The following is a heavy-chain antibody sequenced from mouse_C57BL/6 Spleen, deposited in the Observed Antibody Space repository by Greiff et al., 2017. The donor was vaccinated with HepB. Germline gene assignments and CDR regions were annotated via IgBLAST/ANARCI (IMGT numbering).Heavy chain of an antibody. CDR3: ATHYYGSSRYAMDY. V-gene: IGHV1-55*01. Sequence: QVQLQQSGAELVKPGASVKMSCKASGYTFTSYWITWVKQRPGQGLEWIGDIYPGSGSTNYNEKFKSKATLTVDTSSSTAYMQLSSLTSEDSAVYYCATHYYGSSRYAMDYWGQGTSVTVSS. CDR2: IYPGSGST. D-gene: IGHD1-1*01. J-gene: IGHJ4*01. CDR1: GYTFTSYW.